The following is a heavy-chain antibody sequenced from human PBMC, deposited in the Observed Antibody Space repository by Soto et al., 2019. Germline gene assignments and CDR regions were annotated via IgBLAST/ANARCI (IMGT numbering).Heavy chain of an antibody. V-gene: IGHV4-39*01. D-gene: IGHD2-21*01. CDR1: GGSISSSSYY. CDR3: ARRATLVIYAAFDI. J-gene: IGHJ3*02. CDR2: IYYSGTT. Sequence: SETLSLTCTVSGGSISSSSYYWGWIRQPPGKGLEWIGSIYYSGTTHYTPSLKSRVTISVDTSKNQFSLKLSSVTAEDTAVYYRARRATLVIYAAFDIWGQATMVTLS.